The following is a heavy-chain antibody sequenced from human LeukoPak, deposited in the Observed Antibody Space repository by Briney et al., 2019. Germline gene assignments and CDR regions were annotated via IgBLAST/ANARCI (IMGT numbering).Heavy chain of an antibody. V-gene: IGHV7-4-1*02. J-gene: IGHJ5*02. Sequence: ASVKVSCKTSGYTFTSYAVNWVRLAPGQGLEWMGWINTNTGNPTYAPGFTGRFVFSLDTSVSTAYLQISSLKADDTAVYYCARGPGYCSGDRCYNWFDAWGQGTLVTVSS. CDR1: GYTFTSYA. CDR3: ARGPGYCSGDRCYNWFDA. D-gene: IGHD2-15*01. CDR2: INTNTGNP.